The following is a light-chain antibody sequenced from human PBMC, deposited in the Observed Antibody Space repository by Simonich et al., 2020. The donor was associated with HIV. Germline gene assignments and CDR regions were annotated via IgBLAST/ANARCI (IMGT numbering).Light chain of an antibody. CDR2: DAS. CDR1: QSVSSY. CDR3: QQRSDWPGT. J-gene: IGKJ2*01. V-gene: IGKV3-11*01. Sequence: ELVLTQSPATLSLSPGERATLSSRASQSVSSYLAWYQQKPGQAPRLLIYDASNRATDIPAMFSGSGSGTDFTLTISSLEPEDFAVYYCQQRSDWPGTFGQGTKLEIK.